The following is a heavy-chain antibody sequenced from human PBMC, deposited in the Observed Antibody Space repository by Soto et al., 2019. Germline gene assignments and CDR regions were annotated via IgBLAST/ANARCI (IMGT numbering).Heavy chain of an antibody. CDR2: INPSRATT. J-gene: IGHJ5*02. CDR1: GDTFSSQY. Sequence: QVQLVQSGAEVKKPGASMKVSCKSFGDTFSSQYIHWVRQAPGQGLEWVGLINPSRATTTISQKFQGRVTLNRDPSTRTVYVELSSLRSDDTAIYFCVGGADLEGRYNWFDPWGQGTLGTVSS. D-gene: IGHD3-16*01. V-gene: IGHV1-46*01. CDR3: VGGADLEGRYNWFDP.